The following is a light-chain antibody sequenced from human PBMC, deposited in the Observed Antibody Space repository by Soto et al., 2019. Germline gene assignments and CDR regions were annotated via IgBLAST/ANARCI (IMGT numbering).Light chain of an antibody. Sequence: EIVLPQSPGTLSLSPGERTTLSCRASKTVTRNYLGWDQQKPGQAPRLVIYSASSRPAGIPDRFSDSGSGTDFTLTISRLEPEDFAVYYCHQYGSSPGTFGQGNKLEI. CDR3: HQYGSSPGT. V-gene: IGKV3-20*01. CDR2: SAS. J-gene: IGKJ2*01. CDR1: KTVTRNY.